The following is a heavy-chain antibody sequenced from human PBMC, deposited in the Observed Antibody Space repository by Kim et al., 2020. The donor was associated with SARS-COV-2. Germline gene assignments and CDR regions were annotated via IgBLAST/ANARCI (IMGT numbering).Heavy chain of an antibody. J-gene: IGHJ6*02. D-gene: IGHD6-25*01. Sequence: GGSLRLSCSASGFTFSSYAMHWVRQAPGKGLEYVSAISSNGGSTYYADSVKGRFTISRDNSKNTLYLQMSSLRAEDTAVYYCVNLGGSGGDYYYGMDVWGQGTTVTVSS. V-gene: IGHV3-64D*09. CDR2: ISSNGGST. CDR1: GFTFSSYA. CDR3: VNLGGSGGDYYYGMDV.